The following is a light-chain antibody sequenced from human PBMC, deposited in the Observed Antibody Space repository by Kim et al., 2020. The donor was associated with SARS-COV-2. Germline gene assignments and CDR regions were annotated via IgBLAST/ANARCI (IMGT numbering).Light chain of an antibody. CDR3: QQYGTSPIT. CDR2: DAS. CDR1: QSVRSSH. Sequence: EIVLTQSPATVSLSPGERATLSCGASQSVRSSHLAWYQQKPGLAPRLLIFDASRRATGITDRFSGSGSGTDFTLTISRLETEDLAVYYCQQYGTSPITFGQGTRLEIK. J-gene: IGKJ5*01. V-gene: IGKV3D-20*01.